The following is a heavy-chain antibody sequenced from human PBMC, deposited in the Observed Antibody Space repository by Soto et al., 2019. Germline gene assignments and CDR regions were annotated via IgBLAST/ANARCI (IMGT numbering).Heavy chain of an antibody. CDR2: INHRGST. V-gene: IGHV4-34*01. CDR3: ARGGVPDSSSWYDFWFDP. Sequence: SETLSLTCAVYGGSFSGYYWSWIRQPPGKGLEWIGEINHRGSTNYNPSLKSRVTISVDTSKNQFSLKLSSVTAADTAVYYCARGGVPDSSSWYDFWFDPWGQGTLVTVSS. CDR1: GGSFSGYY. J-gene: IGHJ5*02. D-gene: IGHD6-13*01.